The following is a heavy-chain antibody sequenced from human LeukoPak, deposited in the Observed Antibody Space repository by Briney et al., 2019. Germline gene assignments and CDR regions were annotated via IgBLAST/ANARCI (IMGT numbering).Heavy chain of an antibody. CDR2: ISSSSSTI. D-gene: IGHD2-15*01. V-gene: IGHV3-48*02. CDR1: GFTFSSYS. J-gene: IGHJ4*02. CDR3: ARSPCSGGSCYFDY. Sequence: PGGSLRLSCAASGFTFSSYSMNWVRQAPGKGLEWVSYISSSSSTIYYADSVKGRFTISRDNAKNSLYLQMNSLRDEDTAVYYCARSPCSGGSCYFDYWGQGTLVFVSS.